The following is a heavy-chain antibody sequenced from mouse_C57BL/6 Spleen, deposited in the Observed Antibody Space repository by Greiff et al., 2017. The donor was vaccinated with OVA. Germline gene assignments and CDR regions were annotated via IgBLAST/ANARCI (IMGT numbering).Heavy chain of an antibody. J-gene: IGHJ3*01. CDR2: IDPENGDT. V-gene: IGHV14-4*01. CDR1: GFNIKDDY. D-gene: IGHD4-1*01. CDR3: TTGGTRFAY. Sequence: EVQLKESGAELVRPGASVKLSCTASGFNIKDDYMHWVKQRPEQGLEWIGWIDPENGDTEYASKFQGKATITADTSSNTAYLQLSSLTSEDTAVYYCTTGGTRFAYWGQGTLVTVSA.